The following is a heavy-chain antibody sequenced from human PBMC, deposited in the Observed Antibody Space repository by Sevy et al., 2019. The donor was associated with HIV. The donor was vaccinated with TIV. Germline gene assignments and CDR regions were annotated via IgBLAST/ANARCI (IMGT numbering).Heavy chain of an antibody. J-gene: IGHJ6*03. Sequence: SETLSLTCAVYGGSFSGYYWSWIRQPPGKGLEWIGEINHSGSTNYNPSLKSRVTISVDTSKNQFSLKLSSVTAADTAVYYCARAGSGWYRCYYYYMDVWGKGTTVTVSS. CDR2: INHSGST. CDR1: GGSFSGYY. V-gene: IGHV4-34*01. D-gene: IGHD6-19*01. CDR3: ARAGSGWYRCYYYYMDV.